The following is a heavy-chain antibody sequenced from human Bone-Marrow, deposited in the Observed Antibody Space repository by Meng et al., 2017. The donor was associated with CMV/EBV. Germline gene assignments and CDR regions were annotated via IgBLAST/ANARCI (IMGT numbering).Heavy chain of an antibody. V-gene: IGHV4-4*07. CDR1: GVASRTYD. J-gene: IGHJ4*02. D-gene: IGHD1-26*01. Sequence: VSGVASRTYDWSWSRQPAGKGREGIGRSYSTGSTKYNPARESRVTVSLDTSKNQFSRRLNAGTAADTAVYYCARMGEAGGPVNFDRRGQGTLVTVSS. CDR3: ARMGEAGGPVNFDR. CDR2: SYSTGST.